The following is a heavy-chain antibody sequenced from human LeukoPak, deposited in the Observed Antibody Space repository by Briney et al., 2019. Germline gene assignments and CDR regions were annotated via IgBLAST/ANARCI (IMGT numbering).Heavy chain of an antibody. CDR3: AKVNSGSYYDYFDY. D-gene: IGHD1-26*01. CDR2: ISGSGAGT. CDR1: GFTFSSYA. V-gene: IGHV3-23*01. Sequence: GSLRLSCAASGFTFSSYAMSWVRQAPGKGLEWVSAISGSGAGTYYADSVKGRFTISRDNSKNTLYLQMNSLRAEGAAIYYCAKVNSGSYYDYFDYWGQGTLVTVSS. J-gene: IGHJ4*02.